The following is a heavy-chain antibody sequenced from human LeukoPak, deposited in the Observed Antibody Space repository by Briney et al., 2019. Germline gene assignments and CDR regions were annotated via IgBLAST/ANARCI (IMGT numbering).Heavy chain of an antibody. CDR3: AREARGYSYGPGYFDY. V-gene: IGHV4-59*01. CDR2: IYYSGST. CDR1: GGSISSYY. J-gene: IGHJ4*02. Sequence: SETLSLTCTVSGGSISSYYWSWIRQPPGKGLEWIGYIYYSGSTNYNPSLKSRVTISVDTSKNQFSLKLSSVTAADTAVYYCAREARGYSYGPGYFDYWGQGTLVTVSS. D-gene: IGHD5-18*01.